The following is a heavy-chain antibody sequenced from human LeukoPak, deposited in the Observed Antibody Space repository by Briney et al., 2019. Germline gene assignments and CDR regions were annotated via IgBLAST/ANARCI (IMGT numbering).Heavy chain of an antibody. Sequence: SQTLSLTCAISGDSVSSNSAAWNWIRQSPSRGLEWLGRTYYRSKWYNDYAVSVKSRITINPDTSKNQFSLQLNSVTPEDTAVYYCARLVDRFDYYYYYMDVWGKGTTVTVSS. D-gene: IGHD6-6*01. CDR2: TYYRSKWYN. V-gene: IGHV6-1*01. CDR1: GDSVSSNSAA. CDR3: ARLVDRFDYYYYYMDV. J-gene: IGHJ6*03.